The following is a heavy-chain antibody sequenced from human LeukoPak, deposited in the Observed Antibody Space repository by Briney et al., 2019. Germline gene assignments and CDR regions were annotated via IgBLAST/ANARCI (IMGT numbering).Heavy chain of an antibody. D-gene: IGHD3-22*01. CDR1: GFTFSSYS. V-gene: IGHV3-21*01. Sequence: PGGSLRLSCAASGFTFSSYSMNWVRQAPGKGLEWVSSISSSSSYIYYADSVKGRFTISRDNAENSLYLQMNSLRAEDTAVYYCARAGLYDSSGYYSVRTPRFDYWGQGTLVTVSS. CDR3: ARAGLYDSSGYYSVRTPRFDY. CDR2: ISSSSSYI. J-gene: IGHJ4*02.